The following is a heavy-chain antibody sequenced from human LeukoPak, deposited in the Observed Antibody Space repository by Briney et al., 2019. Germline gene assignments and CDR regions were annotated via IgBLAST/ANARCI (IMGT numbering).Heavy chain of an antibody. CDR2: IIPIFGTA. D-gene: IGHD4-17*01. Sequence: GASVKVSCKASGGTFSSYAISWVRQAPGQGLEWMGGIIPIFGTANYAQKFQGRVTITADVSTSTAYMELSSLRSEDTAVYYCARDGVDYGSDYWGQGTLVTVSS. CDR3: ARDGVDYGSDY. CDR1: GGTFSSYA. V-gene: IGHV1-69*13. J-gene: IGHJ4*02.